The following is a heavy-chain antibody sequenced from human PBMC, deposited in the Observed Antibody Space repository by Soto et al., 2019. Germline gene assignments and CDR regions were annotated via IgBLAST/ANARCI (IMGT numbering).Heavy chain of an antibody. CDR1: GFTFSSYA. J-gene: IGHJ4*02. CDR2: ISYDGSNK. V-gene: IGHV3-30-3*01. CDR3: ARVLAARQFDY. Sequence: QVQLVESGGGVVQPGRSLRLSCAASGFTFSSYAMHWVRQAPGKGLEWVAVISYDGSNKYYADSVKGRFTISRDISKNTLYLQMNSLRAEDTAVYYCARVLAARQFDYWGQGTLVTVSS. D-gene: IGHD6-6*01.